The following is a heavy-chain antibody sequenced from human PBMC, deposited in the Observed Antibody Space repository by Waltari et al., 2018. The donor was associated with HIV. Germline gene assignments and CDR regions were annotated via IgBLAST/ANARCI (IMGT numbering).Heavy chain of an antibody. V-gene: IGHV3-30*03. CDR1: CFTFRHYC. J-gene: IGHJ4*02. CDR2: ITSDGSIE. D-gene: IGHD2-21*01. Sequence: QVQLVESGGGVVQPGRSLRFSCPASCFTFRHYCINCVRQAPGKGLEWVALITSDGSIEYYADSVRGRFTISRDNFENTLFLQMDSLRAEDTAVYYCARTTNYCGNANCYIEGANFWGQGTRLTVSS. CDR3: ARTTNYCGNANCYIEGANF.